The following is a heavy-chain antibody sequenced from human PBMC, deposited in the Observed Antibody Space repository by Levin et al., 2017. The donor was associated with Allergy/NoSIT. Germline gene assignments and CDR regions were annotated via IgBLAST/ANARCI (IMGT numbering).Heavy chain of an antibody. Sequence: SQTLSLTCTVSGGSISSYYWSWIRQPPGKGLEWIGYIYYSGSTNYNPSLKSRVTISVDTSKNQFSLKLSSVTAADTAVYYCARHLAYYYDSSGYYLAFDIWGQGTMVTVSS. D-gene: IGHD3-22*01. CDR2: IYYSGST. CDR1: GGSISSYY. V-gene: IGHV4-59*08. CDR3: ARHLAYYYDSSGYYLAFDI. J-gene: IGHJ3*02.